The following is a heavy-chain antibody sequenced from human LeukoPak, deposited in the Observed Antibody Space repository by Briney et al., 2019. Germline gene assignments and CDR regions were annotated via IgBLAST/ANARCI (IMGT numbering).Heavy chain of an antibody. J-gene: IGHJ3*02. CDR3: ARSGPMSAFDI. D-gene: IGHD3-10*01. CDR2: ISSSGSTI. CDR1: GFTFSSYG. Sequence: PGGSLRLSCAASGFTFSSYGMHWVRQAPGKGLEWVSYISSSGSTIYYADSVKGRFTISRDNAKNSLYLQMNSLRAEDTAVYYCARSGPMSAFDIWGQGTMVTVSS. V-gene: IGHV3-48*04.